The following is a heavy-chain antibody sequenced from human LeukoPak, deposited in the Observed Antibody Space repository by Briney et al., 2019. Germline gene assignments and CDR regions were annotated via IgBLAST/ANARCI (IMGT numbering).Heavy chain of an antibody. CDR1: GYSISSGYY. J-gene: IGHJ5*02. CDR3: ARRTVGYCTNGVCSDWFDP. Sequence: SETLSLTXAVSGYSISSGYYWGWIRQPPGKGLEWIRSIYHSGSTYYNPSLKSRVTISVDTSKNQFSLKLSSVTAADTAVYYCARRTVGYCTNGVCSDWFDPWGQGTLVTVSS. CDR2: IYHSGST. V-gene: IGHV4-38-2*01. D-gene: IGHD2-8*01.